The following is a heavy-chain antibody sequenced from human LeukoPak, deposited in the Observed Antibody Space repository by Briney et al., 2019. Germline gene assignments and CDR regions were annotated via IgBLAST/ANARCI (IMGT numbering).Heavy chain of an antibody. V-gene: IGHV3-11*01. Sequence: SGGSLRLSCAASGFTFSDYYMSWIRQAPGKGLEWVSYISSSGSTIYYADSVKGRFTISRDNAKNSLYLQMNSLRAEDTAVYYCARDTLPGYCSGGSCYSGDYGMDVWGQGTTVTVSS. CDR1: GFTFSDYY. D-gene: IGHD2-15*01. J-gene: IGHJ6*02. CDR2: ISSSGSTI. CDR3: ARDTLPGYCSGGSCYSGDYGMDV.